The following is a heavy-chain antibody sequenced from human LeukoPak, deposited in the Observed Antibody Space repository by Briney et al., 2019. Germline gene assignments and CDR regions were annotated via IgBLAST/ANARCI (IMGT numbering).Heavy chain of an antibody. J-gene: IGHJ4*02. CDR3: ARDRFRYCSGGSCSSSYFDY. CDR2: ISYDGSNK. Sequence: GGSLRLSCAASGFTFSSYGMHWVRQAPGKGLEWVAVISYDGSNKYYADSVKGRFTISRDNSKNTLYLQMNNLRAEDTAVYYCARDRFRYCSGGSCSSSYFDYWGQGTLVTVSS. CDR1: GFTFSSYG. V-gene: IGHV3-30*03. D-gene: IGHD2-15*01.